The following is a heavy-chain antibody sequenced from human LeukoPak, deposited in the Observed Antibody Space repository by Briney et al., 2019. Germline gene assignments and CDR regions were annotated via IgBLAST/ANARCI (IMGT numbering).Heavy chain of an antibody. D-gene: IGHD4-17*01. V-gene: IGHV4-59*01. CDR3: ASIGTVTAY. CDR1: GGSISSYY. J-gene: IGHJ4*02. CDR2: IYYSGST. Sequence: PSETLSLTCTVSGGSISSYYWSWIRQPPGKGLEWIGYIYYSGSTNYNPSLKSRVTISVDTSKNQFSLKLSSVTAADTAVYYCASIGTVTAYWGQGTLVTVSS.